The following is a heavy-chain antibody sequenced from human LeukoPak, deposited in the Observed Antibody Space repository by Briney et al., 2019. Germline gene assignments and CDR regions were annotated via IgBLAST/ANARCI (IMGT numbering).Heavy chain of an antibody. CDR1: GYSFTSYD. D-gene: IGHD3-10*01. CDR3: ARKGYYYGSGSYLPLNYYYYYMDV. V-gene: IGHV1-8*01. J-gene: IGHJ6*03. Sequence: SSVHVSCMASGYSFTSYDIHWLRQATGQGLEWMGWMNPNRGNTGLPPKFQGSVTLNRNTSISTASMELRSLRSEDTVVYYCARKGYYYGSGSYLPLNYYYYYMDVWGKGTTVTISS. CDR2: MNPNRGNT.